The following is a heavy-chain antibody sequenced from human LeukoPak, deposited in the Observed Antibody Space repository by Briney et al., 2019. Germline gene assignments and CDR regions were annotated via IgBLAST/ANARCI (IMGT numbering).Heavy chain of an antibody. CDR3: AKDLRRDVWSGYKYYYYYMDV. CDR1: GFTFDNYG. V-gene: IGHV3-23*01. Sequence: PGGSLRLSCEASGFTFDNYGLTWVRQAQGKGLEWVSAISGSGVYTYYADSVKGRFTISRDNSRNTLDLHMNSLRAEDTAVYYCAKDLRRDVWSGYKYYYYYMDVWGRGTTVTVSS. D-gene: IGHD3-3*01. J-gene: IGHJ6*03. CDR2: ISGSGVYT.